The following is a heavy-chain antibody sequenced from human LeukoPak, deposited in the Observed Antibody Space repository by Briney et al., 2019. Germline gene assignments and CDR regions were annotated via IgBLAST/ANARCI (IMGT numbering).Heavy chain of an antibody. CDR1: GFTFSSYA. D-gene: IGHD3-3*01. CDR3: AREQFLEWLLDFDY. CDR2: ISYDGSNK. J-gene: IGHJ4*02. V-gene: IGHV3-30-3*01. Sequence: GGSLRLSCAASGFTFSSYAMHWVRQAPGKGLEWVAVISYDGSNKYYADSVKGRFTISRDNSKNTLYLQMNSLRAEDTAVYYCAREQFLEWLLDFDYWGQGTLVTVSS.